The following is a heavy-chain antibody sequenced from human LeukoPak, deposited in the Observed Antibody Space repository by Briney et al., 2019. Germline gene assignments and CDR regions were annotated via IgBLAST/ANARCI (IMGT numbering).Heavy chain of an antibody. CDR3: ARGRRYCSSTSCQNWFDP. J-gene: IGHJ5*02. D-gene: IGHD2-2*01. CDR2: ISSSSTYI. Sequence: GGSLRLSCAASGFTFSSYSMNWVRQAPGKGLEWVSSISSSSTYIYYADSVKGRFTISRDNAKNSLYLQMNSLRAEETAVYYCARGRRYCSSTSCQNWFDPWVQGTLVTVSS. CDR1: GFTFSSYS. V-gene: IGHV3-21*01.